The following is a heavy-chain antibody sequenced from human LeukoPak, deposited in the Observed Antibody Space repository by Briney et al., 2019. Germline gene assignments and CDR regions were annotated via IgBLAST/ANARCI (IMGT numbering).Heavy chain of an antibody. Sequence: GGSLRLSCAASGFTFSSYAMSWVRQAPGKGLEWVSAISGSGGSTYYADSVKGRFTISRDNSKNTLYLQMNSLRAEDTAVYYCAKGQNLYYYYGRDVWGQGTTVTVSS. CDR1: GFTFSSYA. J-gene: IGHJ6*02. CDR2: ISGSGGST. V-gene: IGHV3-23*01. D-gene: IGHD1-14*01. CDR3: AKGQNLYYYYGRDV.